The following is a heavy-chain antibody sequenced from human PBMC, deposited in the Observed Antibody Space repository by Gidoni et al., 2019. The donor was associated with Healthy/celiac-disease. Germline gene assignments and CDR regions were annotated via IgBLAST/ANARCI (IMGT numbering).Heavy chain of an antibody. CDR3: ATDRNCIYDF. V-gene: IGHV4-31*03. CDR2: IYYSGST. J-gene: IGHJ4*02. CDR1: GGSISSGGYY. D-gene: IGHD1-1*01. Sequence: GVVEHSQALAVTCTVHGGSISSGGYYWSWIRQHPGKGLEWIGYIYYSGSTYYNPSLKSRVTISVDTSKNEFPLKLSFVPVPDTSVYDGATDRNCIYDFWGQGTLVTVSS.